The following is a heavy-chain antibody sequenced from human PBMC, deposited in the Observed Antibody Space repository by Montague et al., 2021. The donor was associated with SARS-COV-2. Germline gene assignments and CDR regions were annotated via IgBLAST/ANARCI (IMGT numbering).Heavy chain of an antibody. Sequence: SESLSLTCTVAGGSISSSSYYWGWIRQPPGKGLEWIGSIYYSGSTYYNPSLKSRVTISVDTSKNQFSLKLSSVTAADTAVYYCAREGGWLSRGSYYFDYWGQGTLVTVYS. V-gene: IGHV4-39*07. CDR3: AREGGWLSRGSYYFDY. CDR2: IYYSGST. D-gene: IGHD3-22*01. CDR1: GGSISSSSYY. J-gene: IGHJ4*02.